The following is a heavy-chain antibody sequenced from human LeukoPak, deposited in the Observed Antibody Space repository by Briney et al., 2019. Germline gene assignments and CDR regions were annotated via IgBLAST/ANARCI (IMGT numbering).Heavy chain of an antibody. V-gene: IGHV4-34*01. D-gene: IGHD4-17*01. J-gene: IGHJ6*02. CDR1: GGSFSGYY. Sequence: PSETLSLTCAVYGGSFSGYYWSWIRQPPGKGLEWIGEINHSGSTNYNPSLKSRVTISVDTSKNQFSLTLSSVTAADTAVYYCARVPYGDKYYGMDVWGQGTTVTVSS. CDR2: INHSGST. CDR3: ARVPYGDKYYGMDV.